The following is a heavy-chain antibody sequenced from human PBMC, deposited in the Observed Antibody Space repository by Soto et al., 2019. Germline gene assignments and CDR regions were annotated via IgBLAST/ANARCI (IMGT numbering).Heavy chain of an antibody. D-gene: IGHD2-15*01. V-gene: IGHV3-49*03. CDR3: TRVMRYCSGGSCYPYYYYGMDV. CDR2: IRSKAYGGTT. Sequence: GGSLRLSCTASGFTFGDYAMSWFRQAPGKGLEWVGFIRSKAYGGTTEYAASVKGRFTISRDDSKSIAYLQMNSLKTEDTAVYYCTRVMRYCSGGSCYPYYYYGMDVWGQGTTVTVSS. J-gene: IGHJ6*02. CDR1: GFTFGDYA.